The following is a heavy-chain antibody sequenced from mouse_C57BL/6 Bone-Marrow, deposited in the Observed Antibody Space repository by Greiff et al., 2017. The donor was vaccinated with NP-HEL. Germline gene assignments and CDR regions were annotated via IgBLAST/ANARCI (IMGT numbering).Heavy chain of an antibody. J-gene: IGHJ1*03. CDR1: GYTFTSYW. CDR3: ARSGYYGSSYWYFDV. D-gene: IGHD1-1*01. V-gene: IGHV1-53*01. CDR2: INPSNGGT. Sequence: QVQLQQPGTELVKPGASVKLSCKASGYTFTSYWMHWVKPRPGQGLEWIGNINPSNGGTNYNEKFKSKATLTVDKSSSTAYMQLSSLTSEDSAVYYCARSGYYGSSYWYFDVWGTGTTVTVSS.